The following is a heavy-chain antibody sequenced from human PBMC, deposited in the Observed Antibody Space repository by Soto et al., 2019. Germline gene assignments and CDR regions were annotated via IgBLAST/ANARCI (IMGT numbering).Heavy chain of an antibody. J-gene: IGHJ6*03. CDR1: GFTFSSYG. V-gene: IGHV3-33*01. CDR3: ARDRNTNPNYYYYYMDV. D-gene: IGHD2-8*01. Sequence: QVQLVESGGGVVQSGRSLRLSCAASGFTFSSYGMHWVRQAPGKGLEWVAVIWYDGSNKYYGKSVKGRFTIFRDNSKNTVYLQMKGLTAEDTAVYYCARDRNTNPNYYYYYMDVWGKGTTVTVSS. CDR2: IWYDGSNK.